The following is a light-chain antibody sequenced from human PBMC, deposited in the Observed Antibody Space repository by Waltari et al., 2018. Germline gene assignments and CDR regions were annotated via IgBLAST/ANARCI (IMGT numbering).Light chain of an antibody. CDR2: GAS. J-gene: IGKJ1*01. CDR1: ERVSSN. Sequence: ETVMTQSPATLSVSPGERATLSCRASERVSSNLAWYQQKPGQAPRLLIYGASTRATGIPARFSGSGSGTEFTLTINSLQSEDFAVYYCEQYNNWPPWTFGQGTKVEIK. CDR3: EQYNNWPPWT. V-gene: IGKV3-15*01.